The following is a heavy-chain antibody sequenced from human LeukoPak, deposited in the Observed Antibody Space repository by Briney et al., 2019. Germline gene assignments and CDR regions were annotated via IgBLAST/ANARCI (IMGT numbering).Heavy chain of an antibody. CDR3: AKGAHGLDF. CDR2: INTDGSST. J-gene: IGHJ4*02. CDR1: GFTFSSYW. Sequence: QPGGSLRLSCAASGFTFSSYWVHWVRQAPGKGLVWVSRINTDGSSTSYADPVKGRFTISRDNAKNTLYLQMNSLRAEDTAVYYCAKGAHGLDFLGQGTLVTVSS. V-gene: IGHV3-74*01.